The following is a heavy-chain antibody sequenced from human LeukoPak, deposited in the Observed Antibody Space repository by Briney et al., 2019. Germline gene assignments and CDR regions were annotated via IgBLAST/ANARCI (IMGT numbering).Heavy chain of an antibody. J-gene: IGHJ4*02. Sequence: GGSPRLSCAASGFTVSSNYMSWVRQAPGKGLEWVSVIYSGGSTYYADSVKGRFTISRDNSKNTLYLQMNSLRAEDTAVNYCARVDWGYYYFDYWGQGTLVTVSS. D-gene: IGHD7-27*01. CDR2: IYSGGST. V-gene: IGHV3-66*02. CDR1: GFTVSSNY. CDR3: ARVDWGYYYFDY.